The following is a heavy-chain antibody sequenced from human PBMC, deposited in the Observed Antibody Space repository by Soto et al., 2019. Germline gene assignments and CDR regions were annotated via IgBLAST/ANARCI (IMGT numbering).Heavy chain of an antibody. Sequence: QLQLQESGPGLVKPSETLSLTCTVSGGSISSSSSYWGWIRQPPGKGLEWIGYIYYSGSTNYNPSLKSRVTISVDPSKHQFSLKLNSVPAADTAVYYCARQRRGAATVTSVINWFDPWGQGALVTVSS. CDR2: IYYSGST. CDR1: GGSISSSSSY. D-gene: IGHD4-17*01. CDR3: ARQRRGAATVTSVINWFDP. V-gene: IGHV4-39*01. J-gene: IGHJ5*02.